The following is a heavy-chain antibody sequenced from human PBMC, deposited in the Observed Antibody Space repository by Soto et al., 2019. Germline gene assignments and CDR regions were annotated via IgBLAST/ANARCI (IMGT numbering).Heavy chain of an antibody. CDR2: ISGSGGST. J-gene: IGHJ4*02. V-gene: IGHV3-23*01. CDR1: GFTFSSYA. CDR3: AKGLAGSGTYLNY. D-gene: IGHD1-26*01. Sequence: GGSLRLSCAASGFTFSSYAMSWVRQAPGKGLEWVSAISGSGGSTYYADSVKGRFTISRDNSQNTLYLQMNSLRAEDTALYYCAKGLAGSGTYLNYWGQGTLVTVSS.